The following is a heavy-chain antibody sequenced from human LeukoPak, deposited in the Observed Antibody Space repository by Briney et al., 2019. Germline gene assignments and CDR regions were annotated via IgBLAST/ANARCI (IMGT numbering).Heavy chain of an antibody. J-gene: IGHJ4*02. CDR2: ISVGSDVI. V-gene: IGHV3-23*01. CDR1: GLTFSSSA. CDR3: AKSHVSTATGTGRYFDY. D-gene: IGHD3-9*01. Sequence: GGSLRLSCAVSGLTFSSSAMSWVRQAPGKGLEWVSAISVGSDVIYYADSVKGRFAISRDNSKHTVYLQMDSLRAEDTAVYYCAKSHVSTATGTGRYFDYWGQGTLVTVSS.